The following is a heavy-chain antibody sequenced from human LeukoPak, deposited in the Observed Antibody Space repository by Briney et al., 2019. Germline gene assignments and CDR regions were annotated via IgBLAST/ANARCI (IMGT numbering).Heavy chain of an antibody. CDR2: ISYDGGTK. CDR1: GFTFSSYD. Sequence: AGGSLRLSCVASGFTFSSYDMHWVRQAPGKGLEWVPMISYDGGTKNFADSVKGRFTISRDNAKNTLFLQINSLRAEDTAVYYCAREILAPGKTHDYWGQGTLVTVSS. CDR3: AREILAPGKTHDY. J-gene: IGHJ4*02. V-gene: IGHV3-30*03.